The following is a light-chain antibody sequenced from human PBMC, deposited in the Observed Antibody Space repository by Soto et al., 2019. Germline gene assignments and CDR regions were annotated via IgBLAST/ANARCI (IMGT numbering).Light chain of an antibody. Sequence: PGANATISCRASQSVSSYLAWYQQRPGQAPSLLIYDASNRASGIPARFSGSGSGTDFTLTISRLDPEDFAVYYCEQYGISPRTFGQGTKVDI. CDR3: EQYGISPRT. CDR2: DAS. CDR1: QSVSSY. V-gene: IGKV3-20*01. J-gene: IGKJ1*01.